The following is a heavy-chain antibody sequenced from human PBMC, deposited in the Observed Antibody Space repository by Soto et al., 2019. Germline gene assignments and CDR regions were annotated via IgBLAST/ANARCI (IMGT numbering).Heavy chain of an antibody. V-gene: IGHV3-33*01. CDR3: ARCASGGYYNYYAMDV. CDR2: IWYDGSTK. J-gene: IGHJ6*02. Sequence: QAQLVESGGGVVQPGRSLRLSCAASGYTFIYYGMHWVRQAPGKGLEWVAIIWYDGSTKYYADSVKGRFTVSRDDSKNTLYLQMNSLRDEDTAVYYCARCASGGYYNYYAMDVWGQGTTVTVSS. D-gene: IGHD2-15*01. CDR1: GYTFIYYG.